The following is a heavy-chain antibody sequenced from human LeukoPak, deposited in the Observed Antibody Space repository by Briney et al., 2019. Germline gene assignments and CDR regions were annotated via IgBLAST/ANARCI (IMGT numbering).Heavy chain of an antibody. J-gene: IGHJ4*02. D-gene: IGHD6-19*01. CDR3: VKSGGYGLIDY. CDR1: GASISGSGYY. CDR2: IYYTGST. V-gene: IGHV4-39*01. Sequence: SETLSLTCAVSGASISGSGYYLGRIRQPPGKGLEWIGNIYYTGSTYYNASLQSRVTISIDMSKNQFSLRLSSVTAADTAMYYCVKSGGYGLIDYWGQGTLATVSS.